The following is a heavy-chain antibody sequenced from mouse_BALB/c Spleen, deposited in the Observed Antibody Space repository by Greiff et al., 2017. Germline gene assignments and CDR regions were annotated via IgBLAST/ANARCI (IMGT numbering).Heavy chain of an antibody. V-gene: IGHV2-2*02. CDR1: GFSLTSYG. CDR3: ARGDGNYYAMGY. J-gene: IGHJ4*01. CDR2: IWSGGST. Sequence: QVQLKQSGPGLVQPSQSLSITCTVSGFSLTSYGVHWVRQSPGKGLEWLGVIWSGGSTDYNAAFISRLSISKDNSKSQVFFKMNSLQANDTAIYYCARGDGNYYAMGYWGQGTSVTVSS. D-gene: IGHD2-1*01.